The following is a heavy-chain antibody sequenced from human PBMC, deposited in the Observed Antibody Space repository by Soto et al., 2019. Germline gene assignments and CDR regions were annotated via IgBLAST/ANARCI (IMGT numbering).Heavy chain of an antibody. CDR3: AKDRGSSWTDFDY. CDR2: ISWDSGGI. J-gene: IGHJ4*02. V-gene: IGHV3-9*01. Sequence: EVQLVESGGGLVQPGRSLRLSCAASGFNFDDYAMHWVRQAPGKGLEWVSGISWDSGGIGYGDSVKGRVTISRDNAKNSLHLQMNSLRVEDTAFYYCAKDRGSSWTDFDYWGQGTLVTVSS. CDR1: GFNFDDYA. D-gene: IGHD6-13*01.